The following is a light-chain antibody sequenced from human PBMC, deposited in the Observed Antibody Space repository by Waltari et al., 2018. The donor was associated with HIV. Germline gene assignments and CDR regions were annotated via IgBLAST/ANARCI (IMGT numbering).Light chain of an antibody. J-gene: IGLJ2*01. Sequence: QSALTQPPSASGSPGQSVTISCTGTSSDVGGYNFVSWYQQHPGKAPKFIIYEVNKRPAGVPSRFSGSKSGNTASRTVSGLQAEDEADYYCSSYGGSDNRVVFGGGTKLTVL. V-gene: IGLV2-8*01. CDR2: EVN. CDR1: SSDVGGYNF. CDR3: SSYGGSDNRVV.